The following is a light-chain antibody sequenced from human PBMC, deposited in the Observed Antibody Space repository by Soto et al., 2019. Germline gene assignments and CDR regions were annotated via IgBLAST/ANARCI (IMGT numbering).Light chain of an antibody. J-gene: IGLJ1*01. CDR3: NSYTGSSTPYV. CDR1: SSDIGGYNY. Sequence: QSALTQPASVSGSPGQSITISCTGTSSDIGGYNYVSWYQQHPGKAPKLMIYDVTNRPSGVSNRFSGSKSGSTASLTISGLQAEDEADYYCNSYTGSSTPYVFGTGTKLTVL. V-gene: IGLV2-14*01. CDR2: DVT.